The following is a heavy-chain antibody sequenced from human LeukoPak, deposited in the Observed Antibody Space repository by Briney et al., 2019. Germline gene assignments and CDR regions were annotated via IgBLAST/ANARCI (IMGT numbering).Heavy chain of an antibody. CDR1: GYTFTSYG. D-gene: IGHD6-19*01. J-gene: IGHJ2*01. Sequence: ASVKVSCKASGYTFTSYGISWVRQAPGQGLEWMGWISAYNGNTNYAQKLQGRVTMTTDTSTSTAYMELRSLRSDDTAVYYCARGASSGWYGVYWYFDLWGRGTLVTVSS. CDR2: ISAYNGNT. V-gene: IGHV1-18*01. CDR3: ARGASSGWYGVYWYFDL.